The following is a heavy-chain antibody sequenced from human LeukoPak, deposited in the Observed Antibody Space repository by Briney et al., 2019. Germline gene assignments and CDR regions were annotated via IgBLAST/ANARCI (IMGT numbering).Heavy chain of an antibody. CDR3: ARAGYLSYYDSSGYFGY. CDR1: GYTFTGYY. Sequence: ASVKVSCKASGYTFTGYYMHWVRQAPGQGLEWMGWINPNSGGTNYAQKFQGRVTMTRDTSISTAYVELSRLRSDDTAVYYCARAGYLSYYDSSGYFGYWGQGTLVTVSS. J-gene: IGHJ4*02. D-gene: IGHD3-22*01. CDR2: INPNSGGT. V-gene: IGHV1-2*02.